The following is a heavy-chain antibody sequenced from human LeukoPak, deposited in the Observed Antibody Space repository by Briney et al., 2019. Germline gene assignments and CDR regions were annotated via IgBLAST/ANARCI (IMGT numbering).Heavy chain of an antibody. CDR2: ITSSGGST. V-gene: IGHV3-23*01. D-gene: IGHD5-24*01. CDR1: GFAFSTYA. CDR3: AKDRNDYNSSPHDF. Sequence: PGGSLRLSCSASGFAFSTYAMTWVRQVPGSGLEWVSTITSSGGSTYYADSVKDRFIISRDNSDNTLYLQMSSLRAEDTALYYCAKDRNDYNSSPHDFWGQGALVTVSS. J-gene: IGHJ4*02.